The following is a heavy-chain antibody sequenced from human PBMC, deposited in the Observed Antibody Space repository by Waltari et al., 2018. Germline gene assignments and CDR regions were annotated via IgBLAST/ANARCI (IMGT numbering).Heavy chain of an antibody. CDR3: ARGVVVVAAWFDP. D-gene: IGHD2-15*01. J-gene: IGHJ5*02. Sequence: QVQLQESGPGLVKPSETLSLTCTVSGSSISSHYWSWIRQPPGKGLEWIGYIYYSGSTNYNPSLKSRVTISVDTSKNQFSLKLSSVTAADTAVYYCARGVVVVAAWFDPWGQGTLVTVSS. V-gene: IGHV4-59*11. CDR1: GSSISSHY. CDR2: IYYSGST.